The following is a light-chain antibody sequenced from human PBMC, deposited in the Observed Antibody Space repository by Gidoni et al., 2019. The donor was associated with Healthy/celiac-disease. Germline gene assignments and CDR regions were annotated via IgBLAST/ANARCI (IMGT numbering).Light chain of an antibody. Sequence: QSALTQPAAVSGSPGQSITISCTGTSIDVGCYNYVPWYQQNPGKAPKLMIYEVSNRPSGVSNRFSGSKSGNTASLTISGLQAEDEADYYCSSYTSSSLYVFGTGTKVTVL. CDR2: EVS. J-gene: IGLJ1*01. V-gene: IGLV2-14*01. CDR3: SSYTSSSLYV. CDR1: SIDVGCYNY.